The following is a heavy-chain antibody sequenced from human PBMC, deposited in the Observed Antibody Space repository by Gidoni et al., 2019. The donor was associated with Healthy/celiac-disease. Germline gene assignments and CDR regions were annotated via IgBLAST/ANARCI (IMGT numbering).Heavy chain of an antibody. CDR1: GFTVSSNY. CDR2: IYSGGST. V-gene: IGHV3-53*01. J-gene: IGHJ3*02. Sequence: EVQLVESGGGLIQPGGSLRLSCAASGFTVSSNYMSWVRQAPGKGLEWVSVIYSGGSTYYADSVKGRFTISRDNSKNTLYLQMNSLGAEDTAVYYCAREDMGDAFDIWGQGTMVTVSS. D-gene: IGHD2-15*01. CDR3: AREDMGDAFDI.